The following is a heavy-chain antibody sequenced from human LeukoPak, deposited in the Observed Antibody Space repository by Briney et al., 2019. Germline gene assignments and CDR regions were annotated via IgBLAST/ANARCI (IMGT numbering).Heavy chain of an antibody. CDR3: AKGGGYDSGYYHMDV. CDR2: ICGSGGCT. D-gene: IGHD3-22*01. J-gene: IGHJ6*03. V-gene: IGHV3-23*01. CDR1: GFTFSSYG. Sequence: GGSLRLSCAASGFTFSSYGMSWVRQAPGKGLEWVSAICGSGGCTYYADSVKGRFTISRDNSKNTLYLQMNSLRAEDTAVYYCAKGGGYDSGYYHMDVWGKGTTVTISS.